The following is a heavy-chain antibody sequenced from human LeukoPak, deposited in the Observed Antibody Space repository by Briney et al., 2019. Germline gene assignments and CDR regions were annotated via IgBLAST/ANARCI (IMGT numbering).Heavy chain of an antibody. CDR3: AKDFRIYCSSTSCPYHFDY. CDR1: GFTFSSYA. CDR2: ISGSGGST. Sequence: GGSLRLSCAASGFTFSSYAMSWVRQAPGKGLEWVSAISGSGGSTYYADSVKGRFTISRDNSKNTLYLQMNSLRAEDTAVYYCAKDFRIYCSSTSCPYHFDYWGQGTLVTVSS. V-gene: IGHV3-23*01. J-gene: IGHJ4*02. D-gene: IGHD2-2*01.